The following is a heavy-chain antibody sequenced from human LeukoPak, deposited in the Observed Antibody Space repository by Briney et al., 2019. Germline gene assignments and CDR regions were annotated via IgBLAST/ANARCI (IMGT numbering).Heavy chain of an antibody. CDR1: GFTFSNYA. CDR2: ISGSATST. CDR3: AKERSTIRGWFGEFDS. D-gene: IGHD3-10*01. J-gene: IGHJ4*02. Sequence: GGSLRLSCAASGFTFSNYAMSWVRQAPGKGLQWVSGISGSATSTYYADSVKGRFTISRDNSKNTLYLQMNSLRAEDTAVYYCAKERSTIRGWFGEFDSWGQGTLVTVSS. V-gene: IGHV3-23*01.